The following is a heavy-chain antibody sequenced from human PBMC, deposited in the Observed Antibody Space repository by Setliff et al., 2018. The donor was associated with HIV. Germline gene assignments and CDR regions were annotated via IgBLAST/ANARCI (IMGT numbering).Heavy chain of an antibody. CDR3: ARDHWVAGLDY. V-gene: IGHV1-46*01. Sequence: ASVKVSCKASGYTLSNYYIHWVRQAPGQGLDWMGITNPSDGTKIYAQNFQGRVTMTRDTSTSTVYMELSSLTSGDTAVYYCARDHWVAGLDYWGQGTLVTVSS. J-gene: IGHJ4*02. CDR2: TNPSDGTK. D-gene: IGHD6-19*01. CDR1: GYTLSNYY.